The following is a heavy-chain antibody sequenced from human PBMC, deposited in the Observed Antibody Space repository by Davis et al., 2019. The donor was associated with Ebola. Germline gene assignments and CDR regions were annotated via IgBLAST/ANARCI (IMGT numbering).Heavy chain of an antibody. Sequence: MPSETLSLTCTVSGGSISSYYWSWIRQPPGKGLEWIGYIYYSGSTNYHPSLKSRVTISVDTSKNQFSLRLSSVTAADTAFYYCARTPILEYFDSSGYYYGWFDSWGQGTLVTVSS. V-gene: IGHV4-59*08. CDR2: IYYSGST. CDR3: ARTPILEYFDSSGYYYGWFDS. CDR1: GGSISSYY. J-gene: IGHJ5*01. D-gene: IGHD3-22*01.